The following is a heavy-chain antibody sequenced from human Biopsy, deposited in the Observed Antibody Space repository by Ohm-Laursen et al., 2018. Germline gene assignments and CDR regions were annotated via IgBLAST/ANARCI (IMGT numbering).Heavy chain of an antibody. Sequence: SLRLSCTASGFTFDDNAMHWVRQVPGKGLEWVSGISWNSDDIGYADSVKGRFAISRDNARNALHLQMNSLRTEDTALYYCAKDLGLNYSDMFLFYYGMDVWGRGTTVTVSS. CDR1: GFTFDDNA. J-gene: IGHJ6*02. CDR2: ISWNSDDI. D-gene: IGHD4-17*01. V-gene: IGHV3-9*01. CDR3: AKDLGLNYSDMFLFYYGMDV.